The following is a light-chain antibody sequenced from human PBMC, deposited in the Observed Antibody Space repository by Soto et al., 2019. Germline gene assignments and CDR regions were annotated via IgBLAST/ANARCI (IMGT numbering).Light chain of an antibody. J-gene: IGKJ5*01. CDR3: QQRSNWLT. Sequence: EIVLTQSASTLSWSPGERATLSWRASQSVSSYLAWYQQKPGQAPRLLIYDASNRATGIPARFSGGGSGTDFTLTISSLEPEDVAVYYCQQRSNWLTFGQGTRLEIK. V-gene: IGKV3-11*01. CDR1: QSVSSY. CDR2: DAS.